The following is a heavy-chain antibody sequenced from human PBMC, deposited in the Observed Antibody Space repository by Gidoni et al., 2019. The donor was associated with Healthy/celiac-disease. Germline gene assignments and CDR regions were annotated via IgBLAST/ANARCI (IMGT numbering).Heavy chain of an antibody. CDR1: GFTVSRHY. CDR2: IYSGGST. Sequence: EVQLVESGGGLVQPGGSLRLSCAASGFTVSRHYMSWVRQAPGKGLEWVSVIYSGGSTYYADSVKGRFTISRDNSKNTLYLQMNSLRAEDTAVYYCARDIGGITIFGVVTRYYYGMDVWGQGTTVTVSS. CDR3: ARDIGGITIFGVVTRYYYGMDV. J-gene: IGHJ6*02. V-gene: IGHV3-66*02. D-gene: IGHD3-3*01.